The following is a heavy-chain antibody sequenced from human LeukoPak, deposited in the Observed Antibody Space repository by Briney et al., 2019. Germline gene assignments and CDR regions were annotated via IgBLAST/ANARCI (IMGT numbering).Heavy chain of an antibody. J-gene: IGHJ4*02. CDR1: GFIVSSNY. D-gene: IGHD5-18*01. CDR2: IYSGGST. Sequence: GGSLRLSCAASGFIVSSNYMNWVRQAPGKGLEWVSVIYSGGSTYYADSVKGRFTISRDNSKNTLYLQMNSLRAEDTAVYYCARESGYSYGASFDYWGQGTLVTVSS. CDR3: ARESGYSYGASFDY. V-gene: IGHV3-53*01.